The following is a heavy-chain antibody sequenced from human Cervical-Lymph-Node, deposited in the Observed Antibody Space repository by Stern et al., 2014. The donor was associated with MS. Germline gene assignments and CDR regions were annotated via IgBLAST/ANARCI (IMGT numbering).Heavy chain of an antibody. J-gene: IGHJ4*02. CDR1: GFTFSSYG. Sequence: QVQLMQSGGGVVQPGRSLRLSCAGSGFTFSSYGMHWVRQAPGKGLEWVALIWYDGSNKYYADSVKGRFTISRDNSKNTLYLQMNSLRAEDTAVYYCARDAMYSGSYPDYWGRGTLGTVSS. CDR3: ARDAMYSGSYPDY. CDR2: IWYDGSNK. V-gene: IGHV3-33*01. D-gene: IGHD1-26*01.